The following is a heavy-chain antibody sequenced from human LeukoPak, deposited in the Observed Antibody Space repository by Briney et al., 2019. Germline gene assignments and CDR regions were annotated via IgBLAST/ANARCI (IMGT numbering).Heavy chain of an antibody. Sequence: SQTLSLTCTVSGGSISSGGYYWSWIRQHPGKGLEWIGYIYYSGSTYYNPSLKSRVTISVDTSKNLFSLKLSSVTAADTAVYYCARAPINAYYYDSSGYYPRQFDYWGQGTLVTVSS. V-gene: IGHV4-31*03. CDR1: GGSISSGGYY. CDR2: IYYSGST. J-gene: IGHJ4*02. D-gene: IGHD3-22*01. CDR3: ARAPINAYYYDSSGYYPRQFDY.